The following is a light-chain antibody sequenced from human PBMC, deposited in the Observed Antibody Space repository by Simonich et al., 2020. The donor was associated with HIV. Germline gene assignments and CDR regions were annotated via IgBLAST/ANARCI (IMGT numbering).Light chain of an antibody. CDR3: TSYAGSHNWV. J-gene: IGLJ3*02. CDR2: EVT. Sequence: QSALTQPPSASGSPGQSVTISCTGTSSDVGGYNYVSWYQQHPGKAPKIMIFEVTKRPSGVPDLFSGSKSGNTASLTVSGLKPEDEADYYCTSYAGSHNWVFGGGTKLTVL. V-gene: IGLV2-8*01. CDR1: SSDVGGYNY.